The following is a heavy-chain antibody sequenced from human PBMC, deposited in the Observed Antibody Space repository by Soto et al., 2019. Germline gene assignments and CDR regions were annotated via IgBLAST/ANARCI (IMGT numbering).Heavy chain of an antibody. CDR3: ARQLERGDLPEGFEY. CDR2: IFHSGAT. V-gene: IGHV4-4*02. D-gene: IGHD1-1*01. Sequence: QVQLQESGPGLVEPSGTLSLTCAVSGDSISSSHWWSWVRQSPGKGLEWIGEIFHSGATKYNPSLESRVTMSVDKSNNQLSLKLRSVIAADTAVYYCARQLERGDLPEGFEYWGQGTLATVSS. J-gene: IGHJ4*02. CDR1: GDSISSSHW.